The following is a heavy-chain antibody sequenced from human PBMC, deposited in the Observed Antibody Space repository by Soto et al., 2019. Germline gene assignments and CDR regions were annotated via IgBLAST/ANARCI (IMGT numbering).Heavy chain of an antibody. D-gene: IGHD4-17*01. CDR2: IYYSGST. CDR3: ARGVFPHSLYGDYFDY. CDR1: GGSISSGGYY. J-gene: IGHJ4*02. V-gene: IGHV4-31*03. Sequence: QVQLQESGPGLVKPSQTLSLTCTVSGGSISSGGYYWSWIRQHPGKGLEWIGYIYYSGSTYYNPSLKSRVTISVDTSKNQFSLKLSSVTAADTAVYYCARGVFPHSLYGDYFDYWGQGTLVTVSS.